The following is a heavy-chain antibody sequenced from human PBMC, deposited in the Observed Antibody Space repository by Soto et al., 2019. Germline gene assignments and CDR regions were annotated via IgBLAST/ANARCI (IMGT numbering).Heavy chain of an antibody. CDR3: ARDRDTKLGMGFYYYYGMDV. Sequence: PGGSLRLACAASGFTFSSYAMHWVRQAPGKGLEWVAVISYDGSNKYYADSVKGRFTISRDNSKNTLYLQMNSLRAEDTAVYYCARDRDTKLGMGFYYYYGMDVWGQWTTVTVSS. V-gene: IGHV3-30-3*01. CDR1: GFTFSSYA. D-gene: IGHD7-27*01. J-gene: IGHJ6*02. CDR2: ISYDGSNK.